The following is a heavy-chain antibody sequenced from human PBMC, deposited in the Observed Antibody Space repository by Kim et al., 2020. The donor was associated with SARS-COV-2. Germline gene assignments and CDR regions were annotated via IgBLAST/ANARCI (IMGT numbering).Heavy chain of an antibody. CDR3: ARVAWIGQWLVLDRFDP. V-gene: IGHV4-34*01. D-gene: IGHD6-19*01. Sequence: SETLSLTCAVYGGSFSGYYWSWIRQPPGKGLEWIGEINHSGSTNYNPSLKSRVTISVDTSKNQFSLKLSSVTAADTAVYYCARVAWIGQWLVLDRFDPWGQGTLVTVSS. CDR2: INHSGST. J-gene: IGHJ5*02. CDR1: GGSFSGYY.